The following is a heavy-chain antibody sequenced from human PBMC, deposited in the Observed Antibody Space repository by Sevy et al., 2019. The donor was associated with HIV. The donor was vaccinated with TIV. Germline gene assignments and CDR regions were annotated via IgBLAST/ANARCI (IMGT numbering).Heavy chain of an antibody. CDR2: IYYSGST. V-gene: IGHV4-39*02. Sequence: SETLSLTCTVSGGSISSSSYYWGWIRQPPGKGLEWIGSIYYSGSTYYIPSLKSRVTISVDTSKNQFSLTLSSVTAADTAVYYCATDRWFGELLPTNWFDPWSQGTLVTVSS. D-gene: IGHD3-10*01. J-gene: IGHJ5*02. CDR3: ATDRWFGELLPTNWFDP. CDR1: GGSISSSSYY.